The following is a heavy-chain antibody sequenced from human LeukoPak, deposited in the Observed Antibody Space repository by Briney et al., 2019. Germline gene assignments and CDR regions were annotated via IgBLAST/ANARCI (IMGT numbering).Heavy chain of an antibody. CDR2: ITGGGGST. V-gene: IGHV3-23*01. Sequence: GGSLRLSCAASGFTFSSYAMSWVRQAPGKGLEWVSAITGGGGSTYYADSVKGRFTISKDNSKNTLYLQMNSLRAEDTAVYYCAKDRSYSGFSGRGAYFDYWGQGTLVTVSS. D-gene: IGHD3-10*01. CDR1: GFTFSSYA. J-gene: IGHJ4*02. CDR3: AKDRSYSGFSGRGAYFDY.